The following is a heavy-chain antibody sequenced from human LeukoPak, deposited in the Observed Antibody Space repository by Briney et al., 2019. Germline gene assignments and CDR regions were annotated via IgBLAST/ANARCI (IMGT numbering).Heavy chain of an antibody. V-gene: IGHV3-23*01. Sequence: PGGSLGLSCAASGFTFSSYAMSWVRQAPGKGLEWVSAISGSGGSTYYADSVKGRFTISRDNSKNTLYLQMNSLRAEDTAVYYCAKGGSYSSSSDYFDYWGQGTLVTVSS. CDR2: ISGSGGST. D-gene: IGHD6-6*01. CDR3: AKGGSYSSSSDYFDY. J-gene: IGHJ4*02. CDR1: GFTFSSYA.